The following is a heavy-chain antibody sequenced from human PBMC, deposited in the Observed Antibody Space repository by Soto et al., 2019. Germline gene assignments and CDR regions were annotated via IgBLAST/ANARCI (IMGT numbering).Heavy chain of an antibody. V-gene: IGHV1-69*12. CDR1: GGTFSSYA. CDR3: ARSIRWFGELTY. J-gene: IGHJ4*02. CDR2: IIPIFGTA. D-gene: IGHD3-10*01. Sequence: QVQLVQSGAEVKKPGSSVKVSCKASGGTFSSYAISWVRQAPGQGLEWMGGIIPIFGTANYAQKFQGRVTIXAXXSTSTAYMELSSLRSEDTAVYYCARSIRWFGELTYWGQGTLVTVSS.